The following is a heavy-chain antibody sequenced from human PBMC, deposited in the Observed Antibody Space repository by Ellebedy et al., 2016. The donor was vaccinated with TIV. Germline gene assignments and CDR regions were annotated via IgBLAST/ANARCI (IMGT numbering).Heavy chain of an antibody. CDR1: GFSLSNYA. V-gene: IGHV3-23*01. Sequence: PGGSLRLSCAASGFSLSNYAMTWVRQAPGKGLEWVSAISETSRATYYSDSVRGRFTVARDTSKNTLPLELRYLRVEDTATYFCARNYPTVTPHYSYAYYSYELDVWGHGTSVTVSS. D-gene: IGHD4-17*01. CDR3: ARNYPTVTPHYSYAYYSYELDV. J-gene: IGHJ6*02. CDR2: ISETSRAT.